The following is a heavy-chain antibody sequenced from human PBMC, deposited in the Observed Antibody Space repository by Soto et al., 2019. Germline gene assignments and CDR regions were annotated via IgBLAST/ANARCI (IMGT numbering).Heavy chain of an antibody. Sequence: SETLSLTCAVSGGSIGGVGYSWSWIRQPPVGGLEWIGYMYHSGTFLKSPSLKTRLTMSLDMTKNQFSLTLNSMTAADTAVYSCARAQFYSGSGNYNNLLFDAWGQGIQVTVSS. CDR1: GGSIGGVGYS. D-gene: IGHD3-10*01. CDR3: ARAQFYSGSGNYNNLLFDA. V-gene: IGHV4-30-2*01. J-gene: IGHJ5*02. CDR2: MYHSGTF.